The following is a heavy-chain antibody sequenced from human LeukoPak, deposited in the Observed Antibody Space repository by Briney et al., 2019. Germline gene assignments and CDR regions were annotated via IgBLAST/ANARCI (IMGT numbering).Heavy chain of an antibody. CDR2: ISGSGGGT. CDR3: AKNGGDSYGTGHFDY. J-gene: IGHJ4*02. D-gene: IGHD5-18*01. CDR1: GFTFSSYA. Sequence: LPGGSLRLSCVASGFTFSSYAMTWVRQAPGKGREWVSAISGSGGGTYYADSMKGRFTISRDNSKNTLYLQMNSLRAEDTAVYYCAKNGGDSYGTGHFDYWGQGTLVTVSS. V-gene: IGHV3-23*01.